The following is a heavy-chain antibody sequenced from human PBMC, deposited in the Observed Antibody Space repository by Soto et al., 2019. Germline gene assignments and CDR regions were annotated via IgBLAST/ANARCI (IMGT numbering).Heavy chain of an antibody. CDR2: TRNKANSYTT. D-gene: IGHD3-3*01. CDR1: GFTFSDHY. J-gene: IGHJ6*02. CDR3: RVVERKGYYHYGMDF. Sequence: GGSLRLSCAASGFTFSDHYMDWVRQAPGKGLEWVGRTRNKANSYTTEYAASVKGRFTISRDDSKNSLYLQMNSLKTEDTAVYYCRVVERKGYYHYGMDFWGQGTTVTVSS. V-gene: IGHV3-72*01.